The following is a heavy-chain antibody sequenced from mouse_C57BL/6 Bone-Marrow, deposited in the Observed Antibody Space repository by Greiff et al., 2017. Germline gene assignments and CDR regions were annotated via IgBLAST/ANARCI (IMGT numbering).Heavy chain of an antibody. J-gene: IGHJ1*03. CDR1: GYTFTSYW. CDR3: ARGIYDYHWYFDV. CDR2: INPSSGYT. V-gene: IGHV1-7*01. Sequence: QVQLQQSGAELAKPGASVKLSCKASGYTFTSYWMHWVKQRPGQGLEWIGYINPSSGYTKYNQKFKDKATLTADKSSSTAYMQLSSLTYKDSAVYDCARGIYDYHWYFDVWGTGTPVTVSS. D-gene: IGHD2-4*01.